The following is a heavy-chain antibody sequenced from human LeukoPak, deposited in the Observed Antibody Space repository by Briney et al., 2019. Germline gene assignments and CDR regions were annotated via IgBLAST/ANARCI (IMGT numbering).Heavy chain of an antibody. V-gene: IGHV3-23*01. CDR3: AKDLGAWFGEYLFDY. CDR1: GFTFSSYA. D-gene: IGHD3-10*01. CDR2: ISGSGGST. Sequence: GGSLRLSCAASGFTFSSYAMSWVRQAPGKGLEWVSAISGSGGSTYYADSVKGRLTISRDNSKNTLYLQMNSLRAEDTAVYYCAKDLGAWFGEYLFDYWGQGTLVTVSS. J-gene: IGHJ4*02.